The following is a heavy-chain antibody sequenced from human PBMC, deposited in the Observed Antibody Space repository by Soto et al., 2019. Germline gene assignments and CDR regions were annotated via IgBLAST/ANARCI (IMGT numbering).Heavy chain of an antibody. V-gene: IGHV1-18*01. J-gene: IGHJ6*03. CDR3: ARRIALVAYYYMDV. Sequence: QVHLVQSGAEVKGPGDSMKVSCKPSGYTFTAYGINWVRQAPGQGLEWMGWVSAYNGVTNYAQKLHGRVAMTTDTSPKTAYMELRSLRPDDTAVYYCARRIALVAYYYMDVWGIGTTVTVSS. CDR1: GYTFTAYG. CDR2: VSAYNGVT. D-gene: IGHD2-15*01.